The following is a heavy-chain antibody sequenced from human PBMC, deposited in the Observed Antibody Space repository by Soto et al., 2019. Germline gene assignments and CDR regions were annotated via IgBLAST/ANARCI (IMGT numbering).Heavy chain of an antibody. CDR3: AVEQGGTFFDY. D-gene: IGHD3-16*01. CDR1: GFTFSSYG. Sequence: GGSLRLSCAASGFTFSSYGMHWVRQAPGKGLEWVAVISYDGSNKYYADSVKGRFTISRDNSKNTLYLQMNSLRAEDTAVYYCAVEQGGTFFDYWGQGTLVTVSS. J-gene: IGHJ4*02. V-gene: IGHV3-30*03. CDR2: ISYDGSNK.